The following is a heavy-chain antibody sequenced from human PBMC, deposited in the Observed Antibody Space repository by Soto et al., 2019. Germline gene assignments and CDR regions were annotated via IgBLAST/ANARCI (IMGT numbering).Heavy chain of an antibody. Sequence: GGSLRLSCAASGFTFSDHYMDWVRQAPGKGLEWVGRTRNKANSYTTEYAASVKGRFTISRDDSKNSLYRQMNSLKTEDTAVYYCASSPDGPLGYYYYYMDVWGKGTTVTVSS. CDR3: ASSPDGPLGYYYYYMDV. CDR1: GFTFSDHY. J-gene: IGHJ6*03. V-gene: IGHV3-72*01. D-gene: IGHD7-27*01. CDR2: TRNKANSYTT.